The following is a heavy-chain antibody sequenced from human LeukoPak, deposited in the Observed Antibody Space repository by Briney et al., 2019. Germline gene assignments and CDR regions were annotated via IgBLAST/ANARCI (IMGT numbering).Heavy chain of an antibody. Sequence: GGSLRLSCAASGFTFSSYAMSWVRQAPGKGLEWVSAISGSGGSTYYADSVKGRFTISRDNSKNTLYPQMNSLRAEDTAVYYCAKVSHYYYYYMDVWGKGTTVTVSS. V-gene: IGHV3-23*01. CDR1: GFTFSSYA. CDR3: AKVSHYYYYYMDV. J-gene: IGHJ6*03. CDR2: ISGSGGST.